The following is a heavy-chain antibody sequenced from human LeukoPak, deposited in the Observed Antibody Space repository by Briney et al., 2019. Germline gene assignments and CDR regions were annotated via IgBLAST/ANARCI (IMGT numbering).Heavy chain of an antibody. D-gene: IGHD4-11*01. CDR3: ARPGDLTTNDAFDI. V-gene: IGHV3-66*01. CDR2: IYSGGST. Sequence: GGSLRLSCAASGITVSSNYMSWVRQAPGKGLEWVSVIYSGGSTYYADSVKGRFTISRDNSKNTLYLQMNSLRAEDTAVYYCARPGDLTTNDAFDIWGQGTMVTVSS. CDR1: GITVSSNY. J-gene: IGHJ3*02.